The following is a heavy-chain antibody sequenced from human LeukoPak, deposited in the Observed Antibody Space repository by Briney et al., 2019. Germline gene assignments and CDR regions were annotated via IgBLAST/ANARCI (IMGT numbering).Heavy chain of an antibody. J-gene: IGHJ4*02. CDR3: VRSSDSSGYFDY. CDR1: GGTFSSYT. V-gene: IGHV1-69*02. CDR2: IIPILGIA. Sequence: GSSVKVSCKASGGTFSSYTISWVRQAPGQGLDWMGRIIPILGIANYAQKFQGRVTITADKSTSTAYMELSSLRSEDTAVYYCVRSSDSSGYFDYWGQGTLVTVSS. D-gene: IGHD3-22*01.